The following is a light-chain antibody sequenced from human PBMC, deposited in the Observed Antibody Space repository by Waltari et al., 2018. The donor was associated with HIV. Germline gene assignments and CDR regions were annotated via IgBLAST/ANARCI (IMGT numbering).Light chain of an antibody. Sequence: DIQMTQSPSSLSASVGDSVTITCRASQSISNYLNWYQQKPGKAPKLLIYGASSLQSGVPSRFSGSGSGTDFTLTISSLQPEDFAIYYCQQSYRTPLNFGQGTKLEIK. CDR2: GAS. CDR3: QQSYRTPLN. CDR1: QSISNY. J-gene: IGKJ2*01. V-gene: IGKV1-39*01.